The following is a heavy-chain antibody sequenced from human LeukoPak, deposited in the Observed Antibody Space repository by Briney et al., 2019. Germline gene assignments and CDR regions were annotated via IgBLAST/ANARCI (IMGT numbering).Heavy chain of an antibody. CDR3: ARGGYSSSWYGPYYFDY. V-gene: IGHV3-48*01. CDR2: ISDSSTTI. CDR1: GFTFSSYN. J-gene: IGHJ4*02. D-gene: IGHD6-13*01. Sequence: GGSLRLSCAASGFTFSSYNMNWVRQAPGKGLEWVSYISDSSTTIYYADSVKGRFTISRDNAKNSLYLQMNSLRAEDTAVYYCARGGYSSSWYGPYYFDYWGQGTLVTVSS.